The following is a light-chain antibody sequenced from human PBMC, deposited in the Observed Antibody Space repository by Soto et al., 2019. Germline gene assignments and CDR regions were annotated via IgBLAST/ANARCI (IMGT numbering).Light chain of an antibody. Sequence: DIQLTQSPSSLSASVGDRVTITCQASQDISKSLNWYQQRPGKAPKLLIHGSSSLVTGVTSSFSRSGRGTYFTFTISSLQPEDSPTDYCQQYDNRPSTFGKGTKLEIK. J-gene: IGKJ2*01. CDR3: QQYDNRPST. CDR2: GSS. CDR1: QDISKS. V-gene: IGKV1-33*01.